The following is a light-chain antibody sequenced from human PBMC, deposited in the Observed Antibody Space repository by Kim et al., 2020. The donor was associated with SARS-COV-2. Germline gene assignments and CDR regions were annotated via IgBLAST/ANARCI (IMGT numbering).Light chain of an antibody. J-gene: IGKJ1*01. CDR1: QRISSY. Sequence: ASTGDRITITCRAGQRISSYLAWYQQKPGKAPNLLIYAASTLQSGVPSRFSGSGSGTDFTLTISCLQSEDFATYYCQQYYDYPRTFGQGTKVDIK. V-gene: IGKV1-8*01. CDR3: QQYYDYPRT. CDR2: AAS.